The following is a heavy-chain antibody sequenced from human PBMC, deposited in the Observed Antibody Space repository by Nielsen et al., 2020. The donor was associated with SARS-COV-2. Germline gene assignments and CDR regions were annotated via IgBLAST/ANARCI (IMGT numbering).Heavy chain of an antibody. D-gene: IGHD1-26*01. V-gene: IGHV3-30-3*01. CDR3: ASEGLGSYSGVADY. J-gene: IGHJ4*02. Sequence: GESLKISCAASGFTFSRYAMHWVRQAPGKGLEWVAVISYDGSNKYYADSVKGRFTISRDNSKNTLYLQMNSLRAEDTAVYYCASEGLGSYSGVADYWGQGTLVTVSS. CDR1: GFTFSRYA. CDR2: ISYDGSNK.